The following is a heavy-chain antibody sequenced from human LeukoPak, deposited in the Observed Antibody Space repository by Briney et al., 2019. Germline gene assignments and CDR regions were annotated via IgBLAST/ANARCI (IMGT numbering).Heavy chain of an antibody. J-gene: IGHJ6*02. D-gene: IGHD2-21*02. V-gene: IGHV3-30-3*01. CDR1: GFTFSSYA. CDR3: ARVMRCTAISCNPVYWYGMDV. Sequence: PGGSLRLSCAASGFTFSSYAMHWVRQAPGKGLEWVAVISYDGSNKYYADSVKGRFTISRDNSKNTLYLQMNSLRAEDTAVYYCARVMRCTAISCNPVYWYGMDVWGQGTTVTVSS. CDR2: ISYDGSNK.